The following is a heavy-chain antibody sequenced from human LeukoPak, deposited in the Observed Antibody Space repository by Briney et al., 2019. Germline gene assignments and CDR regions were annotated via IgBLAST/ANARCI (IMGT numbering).Heavy chain of an antibody. J-gene: IGHJ4*02. CDR3: TTATANFDWLAVDY. D-gene: IGHD3-9*01. Sequence: DPGGSLRLSCAASGFTLSNAWMSWVRQTPGKGVEWVGRIKSKIHGGTTEYAAPVKGRFTVSRDDSEDTLYLQMNSLKTEDTALYYCTTATANFDWLAVDYWGQGTLLTVSS. CDR2: IKSKIHGGTT. V-gene: IGHV3-15*01. CDR1: GFTLSNAW.